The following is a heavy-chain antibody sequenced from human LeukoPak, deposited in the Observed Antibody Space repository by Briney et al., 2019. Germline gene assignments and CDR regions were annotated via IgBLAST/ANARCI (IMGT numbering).Heavy chain of an antibody. CDR3: ARDSDTVTREYYFDY. CDR2: IIPIFGIA. J-gene: IGHJ4*02. Sequence: SVKVSCKASGGTFGSYAISWVRQAPGQGLEWMGRIIPIFGIANYAQKFQGRVTITADKSTSTAYMELSSLRSEDTAVYYCARDSDTVTREYYFDYWGQGTLVTVSS. V-gene: IGHV1-69*04. D-gene: IGHD4-11*01. CDR1: GGTFGSYA.